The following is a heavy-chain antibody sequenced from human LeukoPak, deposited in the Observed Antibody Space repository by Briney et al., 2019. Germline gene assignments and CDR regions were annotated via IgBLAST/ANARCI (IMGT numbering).Heavy chain of an antibody. CDR2: ISSSGSTI. D-gene: IGHD3-22*01. J-gene: IGHJ4*02. CDR3: ATERGHYYDSRAYFDY. V-gene: IGHV3-11*04. Sequence: VGSLRLSCAASGFTFSDYYMNWIRQAPGKGLEWVSYISSSGSTIYYADSVKGRFTISRDNAKNSLYLQMNSLRAEDTAVYYCATERGHYYDSRAYFDYWGQGTLVTVSS. CDR1: GFTFSDYY.